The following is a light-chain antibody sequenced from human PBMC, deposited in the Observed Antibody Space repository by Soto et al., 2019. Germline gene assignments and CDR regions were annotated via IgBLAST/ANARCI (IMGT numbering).Light chain of an antibody. CDR2: DAS. CDR3: QQRSNWPPT. V-gene: IGKV3-11*01. J-gene: IGKJ4*01. CDR1: QSVSSY. Sequence: EIVMTQSPATLSVSPGERATLSCRASQSVSSYLAWYQQKPGQAPRLLIYDASNRATGIPARFGGSGSGTDLTLTISSLEPEDFAVYYCQQRSNWPPTFGGGTKVEIK.